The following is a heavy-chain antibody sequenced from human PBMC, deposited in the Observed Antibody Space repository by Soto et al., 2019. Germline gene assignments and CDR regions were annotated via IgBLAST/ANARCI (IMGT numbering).Heavy chain of an antibody. Sequence: GGSLRLSCAASGFTFSSYWMHWVRQAPGKGLVWVSRINSDGSSTTYADSVKGRFTISRDNAKNTLYLQMNSLRAEDTAVYYCARVGGRYSSSWYGGQFDYWGQGTLVTVSS. V-gene: IGHV3-74*01. CDR1: GFTFSSYW. J-gene: IGHJ4*02. CDR2: INSDGSST. D-gene: IGHD6-13*01. CDR3: ARVGGRYSSSWYGGQFDY.